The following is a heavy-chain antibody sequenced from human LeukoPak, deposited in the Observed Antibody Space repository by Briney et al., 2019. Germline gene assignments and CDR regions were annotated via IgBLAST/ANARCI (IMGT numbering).Heavy chain of an antibody. D-gene: IGHD6-19*01. CDR2: IYYSGST. Sequence: SETLSLTCTVSGGSISSSSYYWGWIRQPPGKGLEWIGSIYYSGSTYYNPSLKGRVTISVDTSKNQFSLKLISVTAADTAVYYCARDSGWYGFRHGFDYWGQGTLVTVSS. J-gene: IGHJ4*02. CDR3: ARDSGWYGFRHGFDY. CDR1: GGSISSSSYY. V-gene: IGHV4-39*07.